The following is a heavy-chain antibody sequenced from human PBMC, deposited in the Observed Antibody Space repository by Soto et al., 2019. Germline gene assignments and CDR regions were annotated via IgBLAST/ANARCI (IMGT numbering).Heavy chain of an antibody. CDR3: ARTGPAVDD. V-gene: IGHV1-18*01. CDR2: IITYNGNT. Sequence: QVQLVQSGAEVKKPGASVKVSCKASGYTFSSYAISWVRRAPGQGLEWMGWIITYNGNTNYAQKLKGRVTMTTDTSTTTAYMDLRSLRSDDTAVYYCARTGPAVDDWGQGTLVTVSS. CDR1: GYTFSSYA. J-gene: IGHJ4*02.